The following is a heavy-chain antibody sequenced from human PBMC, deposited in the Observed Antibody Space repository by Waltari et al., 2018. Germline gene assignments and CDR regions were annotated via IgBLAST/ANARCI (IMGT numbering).Heavy chain of an antibody. Sequence: QVQLQESGPGLVKPSETLSLTCTVSGGSISSYYWSWIRQPAGKGLEWIGRIYTSGSTNYNPSRKSRVTMSVDTSKNQFSLKLSSVTAADTAVYYCARGPYSSSWWKNYYYMDVWGKGTTVTIPS. CDR3: ARGPYSSSWWKNYYYMDV. CDR2: IYTSGST. D-gene: IGHD6-13*01. V-gene: IGHV4-4*07. J-gene: IGHJ6*03. CDR1: GGSISSYY.